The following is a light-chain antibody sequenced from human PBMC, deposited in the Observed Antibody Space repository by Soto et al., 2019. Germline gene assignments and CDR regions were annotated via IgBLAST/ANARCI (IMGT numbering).Light chain of an antibody. CDR3: QAWDSRTRVV. CDR2: QDS. CDR1: KLGDKY. V-gene: IGLV3-1*01. J-gene: IGLJ2*01. Sequence: SYELTQPASVSVSPGQTASITCSGDKLGDKYACWYQQKPGQSPVLVIYQDSKRPSGIPERFSGSNSGNTATLTISGTQAMDEADYYCQAWDSRTRVVFGGGTKRNVL.